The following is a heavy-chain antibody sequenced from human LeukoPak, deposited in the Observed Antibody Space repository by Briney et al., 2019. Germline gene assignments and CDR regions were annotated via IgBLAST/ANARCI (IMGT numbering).Heavy chain of an antibody. CDR1: GGTFSSYA. CDR2: IIPIFGTA. D-gene: IGHD3-22*01. J-gene: IGHJ4*02. Sequence: SVKVSCKASGGTFSSYAISWVRQAPGQGLEWMGGIIPIFGTANYAQKFQGRVTITTDESTSTAYMELSSLRSEDTAVYYCAAQGGYYSEFDYWGQGTLVTVSS. CDR3: AAQGGYYSEFDY. V-gene: IGHV1-69*05.